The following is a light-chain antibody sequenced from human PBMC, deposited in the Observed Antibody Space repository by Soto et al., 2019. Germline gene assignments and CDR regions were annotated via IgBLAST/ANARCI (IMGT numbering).Light chain of an antibody. CDR3: QQRSNSVT. J-gene: IGKJ5*01. V-gene: IGKV3D-20*02. CDR1: QSFSHNY. CDR2: GAS. Sequence: EIVFTQSPGTLSLSPGERATLSCRASQSFSHNYLAWYQQKPGQAPRLLIYGASSRATGIPDRFSGSGSGTDFTLTISRLEPEDFAVYYCQQRSNSVTFGQGTRLEIK.